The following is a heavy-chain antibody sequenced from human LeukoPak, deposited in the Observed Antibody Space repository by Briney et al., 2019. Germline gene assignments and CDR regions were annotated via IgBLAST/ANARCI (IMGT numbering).Heavy chain of an antibody. D-gene: IGHD3-22*01. V-gene: IGHV3-66*02. CDR3: ARFYYDSSGWTPGDY. Sequence: PGGSLRLSCAASGFTVSSNYMSWVRQAPGKGLEWVSVIYSGGSTYYADSVKGRFTISRDNSKNTLYLQMNSLRAEDTAVYYCARFYYDSSGWTPGDYWGQGTLVTVSS. CDR2: IYSGGST. CDR1: GFTVSSNY. J-gene: IGHJ4*02.